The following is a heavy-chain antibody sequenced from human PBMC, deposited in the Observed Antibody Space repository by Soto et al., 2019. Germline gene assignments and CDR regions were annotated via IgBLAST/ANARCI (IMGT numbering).Heavy chain of an antibody. CDR3: AKDQQDFWSGFTFDY. V-gene: IGHV3-23*01. D-gene: IGHD3-3*01. J-gene: IGHJ4*02. Sequence: PGGSLRLSCAASGFTFSSYAMSWVRQAPGKGLEWVSAISGSGGSTYYADSVKGRFTISRDNSKNTLYLQMNSLRAEDTAVYYCAKDQQDFWSGFTFDYWGQGTLVTVSS. CDR2: ISGSGGST. CDR1: GFTFSSYA.